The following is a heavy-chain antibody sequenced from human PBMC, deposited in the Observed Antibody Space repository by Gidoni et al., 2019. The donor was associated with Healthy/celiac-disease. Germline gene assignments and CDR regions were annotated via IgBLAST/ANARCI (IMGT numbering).Heavy chain of an antibody. D-gene: IGHD3-3*01. V-gene: IGHV4-31*03. CDR3: AREVGPTIFGVVTPYYFDY. CDR1: GGSISSGGYY. CDR2: IYYSGST. J-gene: IGHJ4*02. Sequence: QVQLQESGPGLVKPSQTLSLTCTVSGGSISSGGYYWSWIRQHPGKGLEWIGYIYYSGSTYYNPSLKSRVTISVDTSKNQFSLKLSSVTAADTAVYYCAREVGPTIFGVVTPYYFDYWGQGTLVTVSS.